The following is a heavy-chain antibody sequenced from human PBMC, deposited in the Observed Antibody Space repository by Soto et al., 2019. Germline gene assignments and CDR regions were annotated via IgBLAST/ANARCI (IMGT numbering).Heavy chain of an antibody. V-gene: IGHV3-53*01. J-gene: IGHJ6*02. D-gene: IGHD6-6*01. Sequence: EVQLEESGGGLIQPGGSLRLSCAASGFTVSSNYMSWVRQAPGKGLEWVSVIYSGGSTYYADSVKGRFTISRDNSKNTLYLQMNSLRAEDTAVYYCAREKLTAARPPYYYGMDVWGQGTTVTVSS. CDR3: AREKLTAARPPYYYGMDV. CDR2: IYSGGST. CDR1: GFTVSSNY.